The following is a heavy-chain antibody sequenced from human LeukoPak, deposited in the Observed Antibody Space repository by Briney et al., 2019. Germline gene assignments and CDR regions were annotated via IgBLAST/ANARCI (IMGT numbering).Heavy chain of an antibody. CDR1: GYTFTSNY. CDR3: ARLPYSSSTFDAFDI. J-gene: IGHJ3*02. CDR2: INPSGGST. V-gene: IGHV1-46*01. Sequence: ASVKVSCKASGYTFTSNYMHWVRQAPGQGLEWMGIINPSGGSTSYAQKFQGRVTMTRDMSTSTVYMALSSLRSEDTAVYYCARLPYSSSTFDAFDIWGQGTMVTVSS. D-gene: IGHD6-6*01.